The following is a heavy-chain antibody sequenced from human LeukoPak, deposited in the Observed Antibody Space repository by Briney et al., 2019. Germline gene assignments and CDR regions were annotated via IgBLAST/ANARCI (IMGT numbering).Heavy chain of an antibody. Sequence: ASVKVSFKASGYTFTSYYLHWVRQAPGQGLGWVGMINLSGGSTRYAQKFQGSVTMTRDMTTRTVYMELISMRSEDTAVYYCAKDYGGNSPPYRNWFDPWGQGTLVTVSS. V-gene: IGHV1-46*01. CDR1: GYTFTSYY. J-gene: IGHJ5*02. D-gene: IGHD4-23*01. CDR2: INLSGGST. CDR3: AKDYGGNSPPYRNWFDP.